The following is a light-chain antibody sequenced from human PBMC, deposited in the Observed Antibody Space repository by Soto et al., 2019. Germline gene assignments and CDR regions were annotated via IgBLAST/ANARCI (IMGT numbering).Light chain of an antibody. CDR1: QTVNSIY. CDR2: GAS. V-gene: IGKV3-20*01. CDR3: QQYDTSPRT. J-gene: IGKJ1*01. Sequence: EIVLTQSPGTLSLYRGERATLSCRASQTVNSIYFAWYQRKPGQAPRLLIYGASNRATGITDRFSGSGSGTDYTLTISRLEADDFGVYYCQQYDTSPRTFGQGTKVEIK.